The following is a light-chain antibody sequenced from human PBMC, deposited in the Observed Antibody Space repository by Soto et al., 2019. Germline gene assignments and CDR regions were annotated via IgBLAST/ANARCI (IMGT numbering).Light chain of an antibody. J-gene: IGKJ1*01. V-gene: IGKV3-15*01. Sequence: EIVMTQSPATLSVSPGERATLSCRASQSVSSNLVWYQQKPGQAPRLLIYGASTRATGIPARFSGSGSGTEFTLTISSLQSEDFAVYYCQQYNSYSPTFGQGTKVEIK. CDR1: QSVSSN. CDR2: GAS. CDR3: QQYNSYSPT.